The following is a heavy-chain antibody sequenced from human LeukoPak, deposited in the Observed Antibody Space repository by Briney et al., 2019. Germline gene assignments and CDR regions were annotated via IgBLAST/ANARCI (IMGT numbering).Heavy chain of an antibody. CDR1: GGSISSGNYY. V-gene: IGHV4-61*02. CDR3: ARDRDTAMPYYFDS. Sequence: SQTLSLTCTVSGGSISSGNYYWGWIRQPAGRTLEWIGCIHTSGSTNSHPSLYSRVSVTIDTSKNQYPLKLSSVTAADTAVYYCARDRDTAMPYYFDSWGQGTLVTVSS. CDR2: IHTSGST. D-gene: IGHD5-18*01. J-gene: IGHJ4*02.